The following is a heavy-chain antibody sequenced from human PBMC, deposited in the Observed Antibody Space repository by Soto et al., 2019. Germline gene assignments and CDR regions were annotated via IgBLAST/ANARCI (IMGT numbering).Heavy chain of an antibody. J-gene: IGHJ6*03. Sequence: EVQLVESGGGLVQPGGSLRLSCAASGFTFSSYWMSWVRQAPGKGLEWVANIKQDGSEKYYVDSVKGRFTISRDNAKNSLYLQMNSLRAEDTAVYYCARSKLGYCSGGSCYYYYYYMDVWGKGTTVTVSS. CDR3: ARSKLGYCSGGSCYYYYYYMDV. CDR1: GFTFSSYW. V-gene: IGHV3-7*01. D-gene: IGHD2-15*01. CDR2: IKQDGSEK.